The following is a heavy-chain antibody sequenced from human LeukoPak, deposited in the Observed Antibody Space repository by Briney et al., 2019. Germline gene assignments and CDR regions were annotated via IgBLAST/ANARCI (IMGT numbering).Heavy chain of an antibody. Sequence: PGRSLRLSCAASGFTFSSYAMSWVRQAPGKGLEWVSALSGSGGSTYYADSVKGRFTISRDNSKNTLYLQMNSLRAEDTAVYYCAKYRITMIVVGGAFDIWGQGTMVTVSS. J-gene: IGHJ3*02. CDR1: GFTFSSYA. V-gene: IGHV3-23*01. CDR3: AKYRITMIVVGGAFDI. CDR2: LSGSGGST. D-gene: IGHD3-22*01.